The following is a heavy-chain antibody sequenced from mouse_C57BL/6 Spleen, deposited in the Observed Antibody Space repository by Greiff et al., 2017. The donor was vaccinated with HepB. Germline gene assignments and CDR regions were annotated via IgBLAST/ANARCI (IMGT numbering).Heavy chain of an antibody. Sequence: EVKLVESGPELVKPGASVKMSCKASGYTFTDYNMHWVKQSHGKSLEWIGYINPNNGGTSYNQKFKGKATLTVNKSSSTAYMELRSLTSEDSAVYYCARFTTRDYFDYWGQGTTLTVSS. D-gene: IGHD1-1*01. J-gene: IGHJ2*01. CDR3: ARFTTRDYFDY. CDR2: INPNNGGT. V-gene: IGHV1-22*01. CDR1: GYTFTDYN.